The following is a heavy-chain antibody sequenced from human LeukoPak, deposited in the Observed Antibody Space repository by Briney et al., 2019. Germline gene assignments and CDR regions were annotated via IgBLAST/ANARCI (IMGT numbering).Heavy chain of an antibody. Sequence: SETLSLTCTVSGGSISSYYWSWIRQPPGKGLEWIGYIYYTGSTNYNPSLKSRVTISVDTSENQFSLNLSSVTAADTAVYYCARGRRYCSGGSCYSRWFDPWGQGTLVTVSS. CDR3: ARGRRYCSGGSCYSRWFDP. CDR2: IYYTGST. J-gene: IGHJ5*02. V-gene: IGHV4-59*12. D-gene: IGHD2-15*01. CDR1: GGSISSYY.